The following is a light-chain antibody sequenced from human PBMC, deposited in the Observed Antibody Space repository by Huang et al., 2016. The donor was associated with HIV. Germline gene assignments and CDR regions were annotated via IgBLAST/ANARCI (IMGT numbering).Light chain of an antibody. Sequence: IQLTQSPTSLSASVGDRVAIACRASQAIGTYLNWFQQKPGRAPKLLIAGVSSLHTGGPSRFICSGSGTEFTLTIRGLQFDDFATYFCQQSYSALITFGQGIRLEIK. J-gene: IGKJ5*01. CDR2: GVS. CDR3: QQSYSALIT. CDR1: QAIGTY. V-gene: IGKV1-39*01.